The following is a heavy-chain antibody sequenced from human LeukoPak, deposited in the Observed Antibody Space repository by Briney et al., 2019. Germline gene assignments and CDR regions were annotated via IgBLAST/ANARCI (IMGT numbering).Heavy chain of an antibody. D-gene: IGHD3-10*01. Sequence: SETLSLTCAVYGGSFTGYYWTWIRQPPGKGLEWIGETNNSGDTNYDPSLKGRVTMSVDTSKNQFSLKLSSVTAADTAVYYCAAYMVRGSRLEYWGQGTLVTVSS. J-gene: IGHJ4*02. CDR2: TNNSGDT. V-gene: IGHV4-34*01. CDR1: GGSFTGYY. CDR3: AAYMVRGSRLEY.